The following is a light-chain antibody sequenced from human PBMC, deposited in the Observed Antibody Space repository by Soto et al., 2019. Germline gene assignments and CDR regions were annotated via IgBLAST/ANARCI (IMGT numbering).Light chain of an antibody. CDR1: QNLXNR. CDR3: QQRSSPPT. V-gene: IGKV1-39*01. Sequence: IQLTQSPSTLCPSRGDRVTISCRASQNLXNRMDWSELKPGKAPKLLIDXASSLHSGVPSMFSGSGCGTDFTLTISSLQAEYVETYYCQQRSSPPTFGQGTRLDI. CDR2: XAS. J-gene: IGKJ5*01.